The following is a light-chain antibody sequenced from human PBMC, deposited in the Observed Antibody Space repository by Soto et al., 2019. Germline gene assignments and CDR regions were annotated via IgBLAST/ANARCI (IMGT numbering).Light chain of an antibody. CDR2: EVS. Sequence: QSVLTQPASVSGSPGQSITISCTGTSSDVGFYNYVSWYQQHPGKAPKLMIYEVSYRPSGVSNRFPGSKSGNTASLTISGLQAEDEADYYCSSYTSSTTLGVFGTGTKVTVL. CDR3: SSYTSSTTLGV. V-gene: IGLV2-14*01. CDR1: SSDVGFYNY. J-gene: IGLJ1*01.